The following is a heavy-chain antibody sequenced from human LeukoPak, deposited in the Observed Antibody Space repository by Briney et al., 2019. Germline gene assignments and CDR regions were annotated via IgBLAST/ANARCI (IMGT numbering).Heavy chain of an antibody. CDR2: ISSSGSTV. CDR3: ARDRPYSSGWYKVFDY. Sequence: GGSLRLSCAASGFTFSDYYMSWIRQAPGKGLGWVSYISSSGSTVYYADSVKGRFTISRDNAKNSLYLQMNSLRAEDTAVYYCARDRPYSSGWYKVFDYWGQGTLVTVSS. D-gene: IGHD6-19*01. CDR1: GFTFSDYY. J-gene: IGHJ4*02. V-gene: IGHV3-11*04.